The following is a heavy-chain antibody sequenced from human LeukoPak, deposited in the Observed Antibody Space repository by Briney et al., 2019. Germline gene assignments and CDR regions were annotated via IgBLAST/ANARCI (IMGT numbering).Heavy chain of an antibody. Sequence: KTSETLSLTCTVSGGSVSSYYWSWIRQPPGKGLEWIGYMYYSGSTNYNPSTNYNPSLKSRVTISVDTSKNQFSLKLSSVTAADTAIYYCARGGYYGSGNDFRFDPWGQGTLVTVSS. CDR3: ARGGYYGSGNDFRFDP. V-gene: IGHV4-59*02. CDR2: MYYSGST. D-gene: IGHD3-10*01. J-gene: IGHJ5*02. CDR1: GGSVSSYY.